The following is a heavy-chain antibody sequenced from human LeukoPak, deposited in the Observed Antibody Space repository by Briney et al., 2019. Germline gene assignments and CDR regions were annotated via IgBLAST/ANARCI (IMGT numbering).Heavy chain of an antibody. Sequence: SETLSLTCTVSGGSFSSYYWSWIRQPPGKGLEWIGYIYYSGSTNYNPSLKSRVTISVDTSKNQFSLKLTSVTAADTAVYYCARGRRGSSTRYSWDFDLWGRGTLVTVSS. V-gene: IGHV4-59*01. J-gene: IGHJ2*01. CDR2: IYYSGST. CDR3: ARGRRGSSTRYSWDFDL. D-gene: IGHD6-13*01. CDR1: GGSFSSYY.